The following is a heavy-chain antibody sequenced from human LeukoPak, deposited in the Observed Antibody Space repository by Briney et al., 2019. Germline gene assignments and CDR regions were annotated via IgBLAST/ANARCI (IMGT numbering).Heavy chain of an antibody. J-gene: IGHJ4*01. Sequence: PSETLSLTCTVSGDSISSGDYYWSWIRQPAGKGLEWIGRIYTSGSTNYNPSLKSRVTMSVDTSKNQFSLKLSSVTAADTAVYYCARDFYGDYEYYFDYWGHGTLVTVSS. CDR3: ARDFYGDYEYYFDY. CDR2: IYTSGST. D-gene: IGHD4-17*01. CDR1: GDSISSGDYY. V-gene: IGHV4-61*02.